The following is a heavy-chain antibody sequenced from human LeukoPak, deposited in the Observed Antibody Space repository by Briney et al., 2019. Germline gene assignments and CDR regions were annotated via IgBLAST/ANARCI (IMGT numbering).Heavy chain of an antibody. J-gene: IGHJ5*02. V-gene: IGHV4-59*12. Sequence: SETLSLTCTVSGGSISTYYWSWIRQPPGKGLEWIGYIYYTGSTNYNPSLKSRVTISVDKSKNQFSLKLSSVTAADTAVYYCARSPSGSSSRWFDPWGQGTLVTVSA. CDR1: GGSISTYY. D-gene: IGHD1-26*01. CDR2: IYYTGST. CDR3: ARSPSGSSSRWFDP.